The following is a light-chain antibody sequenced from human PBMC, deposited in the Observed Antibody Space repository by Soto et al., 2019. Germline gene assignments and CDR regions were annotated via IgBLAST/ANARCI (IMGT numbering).Light chain of an antibody. CDR3: VLYMGSGIGV. CDR2: STN. Sequence: QTVVTQEPSCSVSPGGTVTLTCGLSSGSVSTNYYPSWYQQTPGKAPRTLIYSTNTRSAGVPDRFSGSILGNKAALTITWDQSDDESDYYCVLYMGSGIGVFGGGTKLTVL. J-gene: IGLJ3*02. CDR1: SGSVSTNYY. V-gene: IGLV8-61*01.